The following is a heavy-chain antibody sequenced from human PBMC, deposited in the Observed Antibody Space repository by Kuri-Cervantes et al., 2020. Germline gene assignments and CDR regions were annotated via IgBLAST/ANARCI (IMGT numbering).Heavy chain of an antibody. CDR3: ARFRLGYCSGGSCYSWWTRLYNWFDP. D-gene: IGHD2-15*01. V-gene: IGHV4-34*01. CDR2: INHSGST. J-gene: IGHJ5*02. Sequence: SQTLSLTCAVYGGSFSGYYWSWIRQPPGKGLEWIGEINHSGSTNYNPSLKSRVTISVDTSKNQFSLKLSSVTAAGTAVYYCARFRLGYCSGGSCYSWWTRLYNWFDPWGQGTLVTVSS. CDR1: GGSFSGYY.